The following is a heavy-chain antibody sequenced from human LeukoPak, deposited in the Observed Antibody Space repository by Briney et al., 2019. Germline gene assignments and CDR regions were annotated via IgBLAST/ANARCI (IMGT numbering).Heavy chain of an antibody. J-gene: IGHJ5*02. CDR3: ARHAIYSGGYSYWFDP. CDR1: GGSISSYY. V-gene: IGHV4-59*08. CDR2: IYNSEYT. D-gene: IGHD1-26*01. Sequence: PSETLSLTCTVSGGSISSYYWSWIRQPPGKGLGWIAYIYNSEYTNYNPSLKSRASISVDTSKNLCSLRLSSVTAADTAVYYCARHAIYSGGYSYWFDPWGLGTLVTVSS.